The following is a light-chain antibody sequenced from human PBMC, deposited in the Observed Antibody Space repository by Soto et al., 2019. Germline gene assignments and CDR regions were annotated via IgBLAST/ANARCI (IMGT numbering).Light chain of an antibody. J-gene: IGKJ2*01. CDR2: AAS. CDR1: QSISSAY. V-gene: IGKV3D-7*01. Sequence: EIVMTQSPATLSLSPGERVTLSGRASQSISSAYVSWYQKKPGQAPRLLIYAASTRATGIPARFSGSGSGTDFTLSISSLQPEDFAVYFCHQDYNLPTFGQGTKLEIK. CDR3: HQDYNLPT.